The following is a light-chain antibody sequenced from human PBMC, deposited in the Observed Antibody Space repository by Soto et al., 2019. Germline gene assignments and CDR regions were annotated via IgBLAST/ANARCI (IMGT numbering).Light chain of an antibody. J-gene: IGKJ4*01. CDR3: QQLSNWLALT. CDR2: DAS. V-gene: IGKV3-11*01. Sequence: EIVLTQSPATLSLSPGERATLSCRASQSVSSYLAWYQQKPGQAPRLLIYDASNRATGIPARFSGSGSGTDFTLTISSLEPEDFAVYYCQQLSNWLALTFGGGTKVEIK. CDR1: QSVSSY.